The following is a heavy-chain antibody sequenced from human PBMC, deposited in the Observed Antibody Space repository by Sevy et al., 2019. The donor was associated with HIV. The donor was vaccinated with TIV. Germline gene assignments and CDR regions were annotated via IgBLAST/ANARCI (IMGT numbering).Heavy chain of an antibody. D-gene: IGHD3-22*01. J-gene: IGHJ4*02. CDR1: GFTFSSYS. CDR3: ATGKVNYYDSSLARV. CDR2: ISSSSSYI. Sequence: GGSLRLSCAASGFTFSSYSMNWVRQAPGKGLEWVSSISSSSSYIYYADSVKGRFTISRDNAKNSLYLQMNSLRAEDTAVYYCATGKVNYYDSSLARVWGQGTLVTVSS. V-gene: IGHV3-21*01.